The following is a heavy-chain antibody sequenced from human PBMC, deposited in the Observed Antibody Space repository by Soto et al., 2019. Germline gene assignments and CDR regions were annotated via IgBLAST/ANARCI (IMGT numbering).Heavy chain of an antibody. Sequence: SETLSLTCTVSGGSISSSSYYWGWIRQPPGKGLEWIGSIYYSGSTYYNPSLKSRVTISVDTSKNQFSLKLSSVTAADTAVYYCARLNPPWLHMATIESRFDYWGQGTLVTVSS. V-gene: IGHV4-39*01. J-gene: IGHJ4*02. CDR3: ARLNPPWLHMATIESRFDY. CDR2: IYYSGST. D-gene: IGHD3-9*01. CDR1: GGSISSSSYY.